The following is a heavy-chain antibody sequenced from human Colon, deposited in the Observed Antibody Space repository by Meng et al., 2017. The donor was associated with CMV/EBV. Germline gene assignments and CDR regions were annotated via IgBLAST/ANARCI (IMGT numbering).Heavy chain of an antibody. Sequence: GESLKISCDASGYPFNTYWIGWVRQMPGQGLAWMGLIYPADSDTRYSPSFPGQVTISADKSISTAYLQWSSLKASDTAIYYCARGGVVNGLDVWGQGTSVTVSS. CDR1: GYPFNTYW. D-gene: IGHD3-3*01. CDR2: IYPADSDT. V-gene: IGHV5-51*01. J-gene: IGHJ6*02. CDR3: ARGGVVNGLDV.